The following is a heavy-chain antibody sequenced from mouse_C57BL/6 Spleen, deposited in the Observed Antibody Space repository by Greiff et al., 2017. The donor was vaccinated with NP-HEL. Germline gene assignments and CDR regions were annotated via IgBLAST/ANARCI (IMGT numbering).Heavy chain of an antibody. D-gene: IGHD2-12*01. Sequence: EVQLQESGPGLVKPSQSLSLTCSVTGYSITSGYYWNWIRQLPGNKLEWMGYISYDGSNNYNPSLKNRISITRDTSKNQFFLKLNSVTTEDTATYYCARRGNDAMDYWGQGTSVTVSS. V-gene: IGHV3-6*01. CDR3: ARRGNDAMDY. J-gene: IGHJ4*01. CDR2: ISYDGSN. CDR1: GYSITSGYY.